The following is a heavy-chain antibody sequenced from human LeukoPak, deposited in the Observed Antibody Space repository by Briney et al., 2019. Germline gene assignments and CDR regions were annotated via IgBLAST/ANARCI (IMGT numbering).Heavy chain of an antibody. CDR1: GFTFSSYA. CDR2: ISGGGDDT. CDR3: VNFHKPADSSDWTPGVF. V-gene: IGHV3-23*01. Sequence: PGGSLRLSCAASGFTFSSYAMSWVRQAPGKGLEWVSAISGGGDDTYYANSVKGRFTISRDNSKNRLYLQMNSLRAEDSAVYYCVNFHKPADSSDWTPGVFWGQGTLVTVSS. J-gene: IGHJ4*02. D-gene: IGHD3-22*01.